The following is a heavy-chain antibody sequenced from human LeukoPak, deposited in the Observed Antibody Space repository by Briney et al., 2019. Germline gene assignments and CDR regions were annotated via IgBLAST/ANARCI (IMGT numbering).Heavy chain of an antibody. Sequence: SVKVSCKVSGYTLTELSMHWVRQAPGQGLEWMGGIIPIFGTANYAQKFQGRVTITADESTSTAYMELSSLRSEDTAVHYCARASISSRYGYYYMDVWGKGTTVTVSS. CDR2: IIPIFGTA. V-gene: IGHV1-69*13. CDR1: GYTLTELS. J-gene: IGHJ6*03. D-gene: IGHD3-10*01. CDR3: ARASISSRYGYYYMDV.